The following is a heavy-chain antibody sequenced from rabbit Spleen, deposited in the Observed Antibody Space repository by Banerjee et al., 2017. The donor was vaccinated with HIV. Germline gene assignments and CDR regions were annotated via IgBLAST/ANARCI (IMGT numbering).Heavy chain of an antibody. CDR3: ARDAGTSFSTYGMDL. D-gene: IGHD8-1*01. Sequence: QEQLVESGGGLFQPGGSLALTCQASGFSFNSGYDMCWVRQAPGKGLEWVACAYAGSNGGTYSATWAKGRFTISKTSSTTVTLQMTSLTAADTATYFCARDAGTSFSTYGMDLWGPGTLVTVS. CDR1: GFSFNSGYD. V-gene: IGHV1S45*01. CDR2: AYAGSNGGT. J-gene: IGHJ6*01.